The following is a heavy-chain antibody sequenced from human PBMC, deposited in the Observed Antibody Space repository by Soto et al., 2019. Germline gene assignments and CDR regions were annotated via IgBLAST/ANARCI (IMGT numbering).Heavy chain of an antibody. CDR1: GLIFIPYA. CDR3: VTAASYYD. V-gene: IGHV3-64D*06. J-gene: IGHJ6*03. Sequence: PGQALRLSSTASGLIFIPYAMHLFLQAPGKGLEYVSSISTNGGSTDYADSVKGRFTISRDNSKNTVYPQMSSLRVEDTAVYYCVTAASYYD. CDR2: ISTNGGST.